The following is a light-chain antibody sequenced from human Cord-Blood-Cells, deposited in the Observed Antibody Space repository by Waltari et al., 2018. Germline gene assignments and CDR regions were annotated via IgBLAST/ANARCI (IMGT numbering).Light chain of an antibody. Sequence: VIWMTQSPSLLSASTGDRVTISCRMSQGIRSYLAWYQQKPGKAPELLIYAASTLQRGVPSRFSGSGSGTDFTLTISCLQSEDFATYYCQQYYSFPYTFGQGTKLEIK. CDR2: AAS. CDR1: QGIRSY. J-gene: IGKJ2*01. V-gene: IGKV1D-8*01. CDR3: QQYYSFPYT.